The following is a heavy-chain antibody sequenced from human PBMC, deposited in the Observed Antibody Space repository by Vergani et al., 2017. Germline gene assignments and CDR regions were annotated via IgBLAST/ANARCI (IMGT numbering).Heavy chain of an antibody. V-gene: IGHV5-51*01. CDR1: GYSFNSYW. CDR3: ARVVSSIAAAAGHYYYYYGMDV. D-gene: IGHD6-13*01. J-gene: IGHJ6*02. Sequence: EVQLVQSGAEVKKPGESLKISCKGSGYSFNSYWIGWVRQMPGKGLEWMGIIYPGDSDTRYSPSFQGKVTSSADKSISTAYLQWSSLKASDTAMYYCARVVSSIAAAAGHYYYYYGMDVWGQGTTVTVSS. CDR2: IYPGDSDT.